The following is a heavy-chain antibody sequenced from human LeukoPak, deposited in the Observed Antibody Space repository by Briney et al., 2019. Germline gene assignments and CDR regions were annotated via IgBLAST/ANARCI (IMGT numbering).Heavy chain of an antibody. CDR1: GGSISSSNW. V-gene: IGHV4-4*02. D-gene: IGHD3-10*01. J-gene: IGHJ4*02. CDR3: ARVRVRAFDY. CDR2: IYHSGST. Sequence: PSETLCLTCAVSGGSISSSNWRRWVRQPPGKGLEWIGEIYHSGSTNYNPSLKSRVTISVDKSKNPLSLKLTSVTAADTAVYYCARVRVRAFDYWGQGTLVTVSS.